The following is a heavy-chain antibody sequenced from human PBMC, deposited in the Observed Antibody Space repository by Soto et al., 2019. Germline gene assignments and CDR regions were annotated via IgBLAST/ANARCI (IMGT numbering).Heavy chain of an antibody. J-gene: IGHJ3*02. V-gene: IGHV5-51*03. CDR3: ARYDYGGAAVI. D-gene: IGHD4-17*01. CDR1: GYIFTGYW. CDR2: IYPGDSDT. Sequence: EVQLVQSGAEVKKPGESLKISCKGSGYIFTGYWIGWVRQMPGKGLEWLGSIYPGDSDTTYSPSFQGQVTISADKSITTAYVQWSSLKASDTAMYYCARYDYGGAAVIWGQGTMVTVSS.